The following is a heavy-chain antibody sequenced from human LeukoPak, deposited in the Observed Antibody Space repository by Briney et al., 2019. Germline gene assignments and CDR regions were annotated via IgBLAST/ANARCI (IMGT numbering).Heavy chain of an antibody. D-gene: IGHD3-3*01. Sequence: GGSLRLSCAASGFTFSSYWMSWVRQAPGKGLEWVGFIRSKAYGGTTEYAASVKGRFTISRDDSKSIAYLQMNSLKTEDTAVYYCTSTIRGYFQHWGQGTLVTVSS. CDR2: IRSKAYGGTT. J-gene: IGHJ1*01. CDR1: GFTFSSYW. V-gene: IGHV3-49*04. CDR3: TSTIRGYFQH.